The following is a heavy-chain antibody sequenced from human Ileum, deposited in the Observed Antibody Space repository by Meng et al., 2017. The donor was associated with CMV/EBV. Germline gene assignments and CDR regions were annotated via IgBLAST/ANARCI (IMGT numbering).Heavy chain of an antibody. CDR1: GFSLSTTGVG. Sequence: QTPLKESGPTLVKPTQTLACPWSFLGFSLSTTGVGVGWIRQPPGKALEWLALIYWDDDKRYSPSLKSRLTSTKDTSKNQVVLTMTNMDPVDTATYYCARNYYDSGPFQYWGQGTLVTVSS. D-gene: IGHD3-22*01. V-gene: IGHV2-5*02. J-gene: IGHJ4*01. CDR3: ARNYYDSGPFQY. CDR2: IYWDDDK.